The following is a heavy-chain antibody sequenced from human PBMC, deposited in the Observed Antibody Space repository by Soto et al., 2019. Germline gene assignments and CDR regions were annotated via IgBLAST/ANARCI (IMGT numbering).Heavy chain of an antibody. CDR2: IIPDLGTI. J-gene: IGHJ4*02. Sequence: QVQLVQSGAELKKPGSSVNVSCKASGTTFSSYGFNWVRQAPGQGLEWMGGIIPDLGTINYAQKFQGRVTSTADKAPSQVYMVLSCLRSEDTAGYYSASGTLFCGGDCSVDHWGLGTLVTVSS. V-gene: IGHV1-69*06. CDR3: ASGTLFCGGDCSVDH. CDR1: GTTFSSYG. D-gene: IGHD2-21*02.